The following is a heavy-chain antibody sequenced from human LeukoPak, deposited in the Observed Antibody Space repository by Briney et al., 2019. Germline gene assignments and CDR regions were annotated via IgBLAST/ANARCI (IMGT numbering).Heavy chain of an antibody. J-gene: IGHJ4*02. CDR1: GFTFSNAW. Sequence: KPGGSLRLSCAASGFTFSNAWMNWVRQAPGKGLEWVGRIKSKADDGTTDYAAPVKNRFTISRDDSNTTLYLQMNSLKTEDTAVYYCTTYPFGYCSSSSCYGYFDYWGQGTLVTVSS. CDR2: IKSKADDGTT. D-gene: IGHD2-2*03. V-gene: IGHV3-15*01. CDR3: TTYPFGYCSSSSCYGYFDY.